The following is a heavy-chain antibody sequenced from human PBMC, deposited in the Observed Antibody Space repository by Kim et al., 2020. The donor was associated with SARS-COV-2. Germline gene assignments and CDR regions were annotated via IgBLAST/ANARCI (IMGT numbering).Heavy chain of an antibody. Sequence: GGSLRLSCAASGFTVSSNYMSWVRQAPGKGLEWVSIIYSGGNTYYAESVKGRFTIFRDKSKNTVYLQMNSLRVDDTAVYYCARGLRGGPDDYWGQGTLVT. CDR1: GFTVSSNY. CDR2: IYSGGNT. CDR3: ARGLRGGPDDY. V-gene: IGHV3-53*01. J-gene: IGHJ4*02.